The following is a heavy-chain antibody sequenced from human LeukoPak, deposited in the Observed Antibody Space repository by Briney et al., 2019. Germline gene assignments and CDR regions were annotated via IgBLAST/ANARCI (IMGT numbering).Heavy chain of an antibody. CDR2: IYPGDSDT. V-gene: IGHV5-51*01. CDR3: VTASYSSGLRLPH. Sequence: GESLKISCKGSGYSFTSYWIGWVRQMPGKGLEWMGIIYPGDSDTRYSPSFQGQVTISADKSISTAFLQWSRLKASDTAMYYCVTASYSSGLRLPHWGQGTLVIVSS. D-gene: IGHD6-19*01. CDR1: GYSFTSYW. J-gene: IGHJ1*01.